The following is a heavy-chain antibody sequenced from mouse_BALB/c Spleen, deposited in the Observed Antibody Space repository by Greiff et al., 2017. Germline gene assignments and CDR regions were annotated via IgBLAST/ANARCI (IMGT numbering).Heavy chain of an antibody. Sequence: EVKLQESGPSLVKPSQTLSLTCSVTGDSITSGYWNWIRKFPGNKLEYMGYISYSGSTYYNPSLKSRISITRDTSKNQYYLQLNSVTTEDTATYYCARLGHYDYDGYAMDYWGQGTSVTVSS. CDR3: ARLGHYDYDGYAMDY. D-gene: IGHD2-4*01. CDR2: ISYSGST. CDR1: GDSITSGY. V-gene: IGHV3-8*02. J-gene: IGHJ4*01.